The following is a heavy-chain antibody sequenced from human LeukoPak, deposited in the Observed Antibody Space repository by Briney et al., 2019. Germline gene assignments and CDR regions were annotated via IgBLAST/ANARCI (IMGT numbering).Heavy chain of an antibody. D-gene: IGHD1-26*01. CDR2: IKQDGSEK. CDR3: ARDQGGRYDY. CDR1: GFTFSSYW. J-gene: IGHJ4*02. V-gene: IGHV3-7*01. Sequence: GGSLRLSCEASGFTFSSYWMSWVRQAPGKGLEWVANIKQDGSEKYYVDSVKGRFTISRDNAKNTLYLQMNSLRAEDTAVYYCARDQGGRYDYWGQGTLVTVSS.